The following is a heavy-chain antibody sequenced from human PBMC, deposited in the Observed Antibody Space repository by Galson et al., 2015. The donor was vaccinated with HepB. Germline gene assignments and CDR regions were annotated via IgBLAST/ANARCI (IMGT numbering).Heavy chain of an antibody. CDR2: ISSSSSTI. CDR3: ARGVTHWYFDL. CDR1: GFTFSSYS. Sequence: SLRLSCAASGFTFSSYSMNWVRQAPGKGLEWVSYISSSSSTIYYADSVKGRFTISRDNAKNSLYLQMNSLRAEDTAVYYCARGVTHWYFDLWGRGTLVTVSS. V-gene: IGHV3-48*01. D-gene: IGHD2-21*02. J-gene: IGHJ2*01.